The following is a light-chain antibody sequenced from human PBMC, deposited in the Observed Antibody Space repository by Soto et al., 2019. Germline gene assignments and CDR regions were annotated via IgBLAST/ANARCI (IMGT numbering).Light chain of an antibody. Sequence: EILLTQSPATLSLSPGERATLSCRASQSVSSYLAWYQQKPGQAPSLLIYDTSNRATGVPARFSGSGSGTDFTLSISSLEPEDFAVYFCQQRSDWRCTFGQGTKLEI. V-gene: IGKV3-11*01. J-gene: IGKJ2*02. CDR3: QQRSDWRCT. CDR1: QSVSSY. CDR2: DTS.